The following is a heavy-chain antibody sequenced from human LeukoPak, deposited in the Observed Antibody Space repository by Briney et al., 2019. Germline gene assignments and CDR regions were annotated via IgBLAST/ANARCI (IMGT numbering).Heavy chain of an antibody. CDR3: ALSRYDYVWGSYRYDY. CDR1: GFTFSSYW. J-gene: IGHJ4*02. V-gene: IGHV3-74*01. Sequence: GGSLRLSCAASGFTFSSYWMHWVRQAPGKGLGWVSRIYSDGSSTSYADSVKGRFTISRDNAKSTLYLQMNSLRAEDTAVYYCALSRYDYVWGSYRYDYWGQGTLVTVSS. D-gene: IGHD3-16*02. CDR2: IYSDGSST.